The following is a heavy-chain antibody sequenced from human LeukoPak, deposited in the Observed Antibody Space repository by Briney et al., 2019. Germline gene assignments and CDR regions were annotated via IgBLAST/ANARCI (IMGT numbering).Heavy chain of an antibody. CDR2: IYYSGST. V-gene: IGHV4-31*03. D-gene: IGHD2-15*01. CDR3: ASRYCSGGSCHYYYYDMDV. CDR1: GGSISSGGYY. J-gene: IGHJ6*02. Sequence: SETLSLTCTVSGGSISSGGYYWSWIRQHPGKGLERIGYIYYSGSTYYNPSLKSRVTMSVDTSKNQFSLKLSSVTAADTAVYYCASRYCSGGSCHYYYYDMDVWGQGTTVTVSS.